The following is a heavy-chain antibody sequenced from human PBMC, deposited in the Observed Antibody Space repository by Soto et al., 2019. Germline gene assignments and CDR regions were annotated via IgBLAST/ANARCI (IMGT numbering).Heavy chain of an antibody. Sequence: EVHLLESGGGLVQPGGSLRLSCSASEFTFSSYAMSWVRQAPGKGLEWVSAISGSGGSTDYADSVKGRCTISRDNSKNMLYLQMNSRRAEDTAREYWAKSADNSGGDFDLWGRGTLVTVSS. J-gene: IGHJ2*01. CDR1: EFTFSSYA. CDR3: AKSADNSGGDFDL. D-gene: IGHD6-19*01. V-gene: IGHV3-23*01. CDR2: ISGSGGST.